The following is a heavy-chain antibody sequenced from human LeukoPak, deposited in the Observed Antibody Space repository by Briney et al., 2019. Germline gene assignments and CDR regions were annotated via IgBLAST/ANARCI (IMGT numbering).Heavy chain of an antibody. Sequence: GASVKVSCKASGYTFTSYDINWVRQATGQGLEWMGWMNPNSGNTGYAQKFQGRVTMTRNTSISTAYMELSSLRSEDTAVYYCARSDRADPVRYFDWLLSNYYYYGMDVWGQGTTVTVSS. J-gene: IGHJ6*02. CDR3: ARSDRADPVRYFDWLLSNYYYYGMDV. CDR1: GYTFTSYD. D-gene: IGHD3-9*01. CDR2: MNPNSGNT. V-gene: IGHV1-8*01.